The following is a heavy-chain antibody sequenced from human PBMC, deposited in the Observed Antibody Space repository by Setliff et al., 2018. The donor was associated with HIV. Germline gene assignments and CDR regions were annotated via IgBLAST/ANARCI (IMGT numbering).Heavy chain of an antibody. CDR3: AREGLLVTSVGGAYWYHGMDV. V-gene: IGHV4-39*07. CDR2: IYYSGST. Sequence: TLSLTCTVSGGSISSSSYYWGWIRQPPGKGLEWIGSIYYSGSTYYNPSLKSRVIISIDKSKNKFSLKVSSVTAADTAVYYCAREGLLVTSVGGAYWYHGMDVWGQGTTVTVSS. D-gene: IGHD2-15*01. J-gene: IGHJ6*02. CDR1: GGSISSSSYY.